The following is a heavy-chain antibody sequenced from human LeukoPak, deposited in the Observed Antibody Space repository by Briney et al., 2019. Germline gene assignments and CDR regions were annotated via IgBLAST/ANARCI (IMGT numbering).Heavy chain of an antibody. Sequence: PSETLSLTCAVYGGSFSGYYWSWIRQPPGKGLEWIGEINHSGSTNYNPSLKSRVTISVDTSKNQSSLKLSSVTAADTAVYYCARGGGKLQYLAYWGQGTLVTVSS. V-gene: IGHV4-34*01. J-gene: IGHJ4*02. D-gene: IGHD2/OR15-2a*01. CDR2: INHSGST. CDR1: GGSFSGYY. CDR3: ARGGGKLQYLAY.